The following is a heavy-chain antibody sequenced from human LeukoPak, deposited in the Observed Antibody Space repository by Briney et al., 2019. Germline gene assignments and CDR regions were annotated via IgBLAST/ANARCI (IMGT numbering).Heavy chain of an antibody. V-gene: IGHV4-39*02. CDR2: LYYVGNT. Sequence: PSETLSLTCSVSGGSINNKNYYWGWIRQPPGKGLEWIGILYYVGNTFHNPSLKSRVSISVDRSKNLFSLRLGSMTAADTAVYYCARAARFSTSLVVVIHAPFDIWGQGAMVTVSS. CDR3: ARAARFSTSLVVVIHAPFDI. J-gene: IGHJ3*02. D-gene: IGHD2/OR15-2a*01. CDR1: GGSINNKNYY.